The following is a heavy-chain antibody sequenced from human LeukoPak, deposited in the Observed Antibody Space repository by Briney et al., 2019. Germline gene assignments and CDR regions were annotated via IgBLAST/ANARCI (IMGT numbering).Heavy chain of an antibody. V-gene: IGHV3-74*01. J-gene: IGHJ6*02. D-gene: IGHD3-10*01. CDR2: INSDGSST. CDR1: GFTFSSYW. Sequence: PGGSLRLSCAASGFTFSSYWMHWVRQAPGKGLVWISCINSDGSSTSYVDSVKGRFTISRDNAKNTLYLQMNSLRAEDTAVYYCARLTMVRGVYYYYYGMDVWGQGTTVTVSS. CDR3: ARLTMVRGVYYYYYGMDV.